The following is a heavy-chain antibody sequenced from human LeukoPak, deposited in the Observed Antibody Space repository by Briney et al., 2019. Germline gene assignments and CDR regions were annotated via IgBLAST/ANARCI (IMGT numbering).Heavy chain of an antibody. CDR1: CYTFTSYC. CDR3: ARVLRPNHDAFDI. D-gene: IGHD5-12*01. J-gene: IGHJ3*02. V-gene: IGHV1-18*01. CDR2: ISAYNGNT. Sequence: ASLKVPFKASCYTFTSYCIIWVRQAPGQGLEGMGWISAYNGNTNYAQKLQGRVTMTTATSTSTAYMERRSLKSDDTAVYSCARVLRPNHDAFDIWGQGTMVTVSS.